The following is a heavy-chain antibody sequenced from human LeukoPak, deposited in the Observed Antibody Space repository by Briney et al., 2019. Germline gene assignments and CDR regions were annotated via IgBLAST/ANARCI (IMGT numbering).Heavy chain of an antibody. CDR1: GFTFDDYA. J-gene: IGHJ6*03. CDR3: AKGVDSSGWQYYYYYMDV. V-gene: IGHV3-9*01. D-gene: IGHD6-19*01. Sequence: GGSLRLSCAASGFTFDDYAMHWVRQAPGKGLEWVSGISWNSGSIGYADSVKGRFTISRDNAKNSLYLQMNSLRAEDTAVYYCAKGVDSSGWQYYYYYMDVWGRGTTVTVSS. CDR2: ISWNSGSI.